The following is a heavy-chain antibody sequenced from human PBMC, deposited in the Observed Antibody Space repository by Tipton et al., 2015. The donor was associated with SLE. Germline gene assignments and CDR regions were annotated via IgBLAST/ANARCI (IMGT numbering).Heavy chain of an antibody. CDR3: ARATDTAMAAGWFAS. J-gene: IGHJ5*01. CDR1: GDSISGSY. CDR2: VYDTERP. D-gene: IGHD5-18*01. V-gene: IGHV4-59*01. Sequence: LRLSCSVTGDSISGSYWNWIRQSPGKGLEWIGYVYDTERPIYNPSLQSRVTISSDMSKSQLSLRLTSVTVADTGVYYRARATDTAMAAGWFASWGQGTLVTVSS.